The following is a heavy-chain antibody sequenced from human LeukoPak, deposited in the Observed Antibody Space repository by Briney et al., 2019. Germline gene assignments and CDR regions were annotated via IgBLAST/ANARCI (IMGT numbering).Heavy chain of an antibody. J-gene: IGHJ4*02. CDR1: GFTVXGSX. CDR3: ARGQYCSGGSCYSWLDY. V-gene: IGHV3-53*01. Sequence: LXLSXAASGFTVXGSXMSWVRHVPGRXLEXXXDIYRDGSTYYADSVKGRFTISRDNSKNTLYLQMNSLRAEDTAVYYCARGQYCSGGSCYSWLDYWGQGTLVTVSS. D-gene: IGHD2-15*01. CDR2: IYRDGST.